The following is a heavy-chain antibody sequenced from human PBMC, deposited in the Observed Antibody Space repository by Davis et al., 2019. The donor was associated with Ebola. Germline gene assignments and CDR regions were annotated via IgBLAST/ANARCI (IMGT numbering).Heavy chain of an antibody. CDR3: ARGGYSYGYMGYYYYYMDV. Sequence: PSETLSLTCTVSGGSISSGSYYWSWIRQPAGKGLEWIGHIYTSGSTNYNPSLKSRVTISIDTSKNQFSLKLSSVTAADTAVYYCARGGYSYGYMGYYYYYMDVWGKGTTVTVSS. CDR2: IYTSGST. D-gene: IGHD5-18*01. V-gene: IGHV4-61*09. CDR1: GGSISSGSYY. J-gene: IGHJ6*03.